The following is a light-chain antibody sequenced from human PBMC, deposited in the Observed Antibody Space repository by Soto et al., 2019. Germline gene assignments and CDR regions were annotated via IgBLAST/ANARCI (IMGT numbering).Light chain of an antibody. CDR2: GAS. CDR3: QHYGSSTWT. V-gene: IGKV3-20*01. J-gene: IGKJ1*01. Sequence: EIVLTQSPGALSLSPGERATLSCRASQSVSSNYLAWYQQKPGQAPRLLIYGASSRATGIPDRFSGSGSGTDFTLTISRLEPEDFAVYYCQHYGSSTWTVGQGTKVEIK. CDR1: QSVSSNY.